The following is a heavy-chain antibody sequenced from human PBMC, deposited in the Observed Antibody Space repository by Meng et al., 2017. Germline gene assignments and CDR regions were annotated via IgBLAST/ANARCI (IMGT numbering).Heavy chain of an antibody. D-gene: IGHD1/OR15-1a*01. CDR2: INSNSGGT. Sequence: ASVKVSCKASGYIFTGYYIHWVRQAPGQGLEWMGRINSNSGGTNYAQKFQGRVTMIRDTSISTAYMGLSRLRSDDTAVYYCAVSAQLKQPYYYYYYGMDVWGQGTTVTVSS. J-gene: IGHJ6*02. CDR1: GYIFTGYY. V-gene: IGHV1-2*06. CDR3: AVSAQLKQPYYYYYYGMDV.